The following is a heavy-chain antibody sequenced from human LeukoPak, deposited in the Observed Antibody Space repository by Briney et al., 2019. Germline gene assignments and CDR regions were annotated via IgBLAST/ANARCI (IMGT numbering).Heavy chain of an antibody. J-gene: IGHJ3*02. V-gene: IGHV4-30-4*08. D-gene: IGHD5-12*01. CDR2: IYYSGRT. Sequence: SQTLSLTCTVSGGSISSGDYYWGWIRQPPGKGLEGIGYIYYSGRTYYNPSLTSRVTISVDTSKIQFSLKLSSVTAADTAVYYCARQRVATDAFDIWGQGTMVTVSS. CDR3: ARQRVATDAFDI. CDR1: GGSISSGDYY.